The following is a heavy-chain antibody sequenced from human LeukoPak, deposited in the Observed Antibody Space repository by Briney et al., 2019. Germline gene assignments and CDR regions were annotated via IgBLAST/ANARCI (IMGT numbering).Heavy chain of an antibody. CDR1: GGSISSGNYY. CDR2: IYTSGST. V-gene: IGHV4-61*02. J-gene: IGHJ4*02. Sequence: SETLSLTCTVSGGSISSGNYYWSWIRQPAGKGLEWIGRIYTSGSTNYNPSLKIRVTMSVDTSKNQFSLKLSSVTAADTAVYYCARGVVVDYWGQGTLVTVSS. CDR3: ARGVVVDY. D-gene: IGHD2-15*01.